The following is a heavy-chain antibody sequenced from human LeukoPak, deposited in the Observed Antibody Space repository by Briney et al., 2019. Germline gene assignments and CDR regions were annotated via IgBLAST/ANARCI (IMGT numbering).Heavy chain of an antibody. CDR2: MYYIGNT. CDR1: GDSISTSSSY. D-gene: IGHD3-9*01. V-gene: IGHV4-39*07. J-gene: IGHJ3*02. CDR3: ARDDGSILTGQLALGNDAFDI. Sequence: PSETLSLTCTVSGDSISTSSSYWGWIRQPPGKGLEWIGSMYYIGNTYYNPSLKSRVTISVDKSKNQFSLKLSSVTAADTAVYYCARDDGSILTGQLALGNDAFDIWGQGTMVTVSS.